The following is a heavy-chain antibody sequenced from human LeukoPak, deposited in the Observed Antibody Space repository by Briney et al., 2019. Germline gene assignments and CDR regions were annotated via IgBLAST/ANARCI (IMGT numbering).Heavy chain of an antibody. V-gene: IGHV3-48*01. CDR3: ARGRAELRRFDY. J-gene: IGHJ4*02. Sequence: GGSLRLSCAASGFTFSSYSMNWVRQAPGKGLEWASYISNSSSTIYYADSVKGRFTISRDNAKNSLYLQMNSLRAEDTAVYYCARGRAELRRFDYWGQGTLVTVSS. CDR2: ISNSSSTI. CDR1: GFTFSSYS.